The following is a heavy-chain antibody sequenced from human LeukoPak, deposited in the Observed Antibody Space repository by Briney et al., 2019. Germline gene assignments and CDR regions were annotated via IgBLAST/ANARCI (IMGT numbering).Heavy chain of an antibody. D-gene: IGHD3-10*01. Sequence: PSETLSLTCAVYGGSFSGYYWSWIRQPPGKGLEWIGEINHSGSTNYNPSLKSRVTISVDTSKNQFSLKLSSVTAADTAVYYCASLHPHDYYGSGSDDYWGQGTLVTVSS. CDR3: ASLHPHDYYGSGSDDY. V-gene: IGHV4-34*01. CDR2: INHSGST. J-gene: IGHJ4*02. CDR1: GGSFSGYY.